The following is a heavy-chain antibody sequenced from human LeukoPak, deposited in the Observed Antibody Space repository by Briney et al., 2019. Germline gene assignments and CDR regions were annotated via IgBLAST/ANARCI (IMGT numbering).Heavy chain of an antibody. CDR2: ISYDGSNK. D-gene: IGHD4-11*01. V-gene: IGHV3-30*18. CDR3: AKDGSNPSGWYYYYGMDV. J-gene: IGHJ6*02. Sequence: PGGSLRLSCAASGFTFSSYGMHWVRQAPGKGLEWVAVISYDGSNKYYADSVKGRFTISRDNSKNTLYLQMNSLRAEDTAVYYCAKDGSNPSGWYYYYGMDVWGQGTTVTVSS. CDR1: GFTFSSYG.